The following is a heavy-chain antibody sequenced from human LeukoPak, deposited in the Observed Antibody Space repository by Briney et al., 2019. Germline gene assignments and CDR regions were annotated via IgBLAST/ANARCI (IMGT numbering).Heavy chain of an antibody. CDR1: GFTFSDYA. J-gene: IGHJ6*03. Sequence: GGSLRLSSAASVFASGFTFSDYAGSWVRQARGKGPEWVARVNGRGATTYYADSVRGRFTISRDNSKNTVYLQMISLGADDTAVYFCAKAPATGEGYYFYYMDVWGKGTTVTVSS. CDR3: AKAPATGEGYYFYYMDV. V-gene: IGHV3-23*01. CDR2: VNGRGATT. D-gene: IGHD7-27*01.